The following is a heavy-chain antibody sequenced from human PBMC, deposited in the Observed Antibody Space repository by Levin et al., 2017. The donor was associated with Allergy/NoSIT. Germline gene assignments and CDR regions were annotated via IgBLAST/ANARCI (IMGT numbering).Heavy chain of an antibody. V-gene: IGHV4-59*01. CDR1: GGSISSYY. D-gene: IGHD1-14*01. Sequence: PSETLSLTCTFSGGSISSYYWSWNRQPPGKALEWIGYIYYSGSTNYNPSLESRVTISVDTSKNQLSLKLSSVTAADTAVYYCARLSSMADKTGRYYNGLDVWGQGTTVTVSS. CDR2: IYYSGST. J-gene: IGHJ6*02. CDR3: ARLSSMADKTGRYYNGLDV.